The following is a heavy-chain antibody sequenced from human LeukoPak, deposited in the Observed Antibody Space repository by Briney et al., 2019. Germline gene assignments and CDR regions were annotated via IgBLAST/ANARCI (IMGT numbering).Heavy chain of an antibody. V-gene: IGHV4-61*01. D-gene: IGHD4-17*01. CDR2: IYNGVNT. J-gene: IGHJ4*02. CDR1: GASVSSASY. CDR3: ARATYGVDFDY. Sequence: SETLSLTCTVSGASVSSASYWTWIRQPPGKGVEWIAHIYNGVNTNYNPSLKSRVTISVDTSKNQFSLRLNSVTAADTAVYYCARATYGVDFDYWGQGTLVTVSS.